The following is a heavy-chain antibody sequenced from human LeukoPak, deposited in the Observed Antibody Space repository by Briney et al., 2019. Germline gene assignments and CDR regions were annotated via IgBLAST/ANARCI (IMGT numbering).Heavy chain of an antibody. V-gene: IGHV4-34*01. Sequence: SETLSLTCAVYGGSFSGYYWSWIRQPPGKGLEWIGEINHSGSTNYNPSLKSRVTISVDTSKNQFSLKLSSVTAADTAVYYCARGRSGYYYIGRSIFHYFDYWGQGTLVTVSS. CDR2: INHSGST. D-gene: IGHD3-22*01. J-gene: IGHJ4*02. CDR1: GGSFSGYY. CDR3: ARGRSGYYYIGRSIFHYFDY.